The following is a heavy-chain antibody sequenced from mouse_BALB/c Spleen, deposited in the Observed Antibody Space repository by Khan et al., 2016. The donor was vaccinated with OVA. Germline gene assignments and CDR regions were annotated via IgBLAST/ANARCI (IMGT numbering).Heavy chain of an antibody. CDR1: GYSFTLYY. V-gene: IGHV1-26*01. D-gene: IGHD2-14*01. CDR3: ERGYDFFAY. J-gene: IGHJ3*01. Sequence: VQLQQSGPDLVKPGASVKISCKASGYSFTLYYMTWVKQSHGKSLEWIGRVNPNTGGSDYNQEFKGKAILTVDKSSNTAYMELHSLTSEDSAVYYCERGYDFFAYWGQGTLVTVSA. CDR2: VNPNTGGS.